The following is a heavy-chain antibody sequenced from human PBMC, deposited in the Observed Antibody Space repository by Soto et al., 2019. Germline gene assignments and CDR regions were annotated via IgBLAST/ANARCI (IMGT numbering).Heavy chain of an antibody. CDR2: IYYSGST. J-gene: IGHJ4*02. D-gene: IGHD3-22*01. CDR3: ASYWAYYYDSSGYVPGSPPHN. CDR1: GGSISSGGYY. Sequence: SETLSLTCTVSGGSISSGGYYWSWIRQHPGKGLEWIGYIYYSGSTYYNPSLKSRVTISVDTSKNQFSLKLSSVTAADTAVYYCASYWAYYYDSSGYVPGSPPHNWGQGTLVTVSS. V-gene: IGHV4-31*03.